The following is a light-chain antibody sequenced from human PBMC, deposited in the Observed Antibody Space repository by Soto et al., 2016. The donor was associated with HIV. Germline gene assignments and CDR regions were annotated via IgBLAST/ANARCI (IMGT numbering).Light chain of an antibody. Sequence: YVLTQPPSVSVAPGETANISCGGNNIGSKSVYWYQQKSGQAPVLVVYDDSDRPSGITERFSGSNSGNTATLTISRVEAGDEADYYCQVWDTSSDVVFGGGTKLTVL. CDR1: NIGSKS. J-gene: IGLJ2*01. V-gene: IGLV3-21*02. CDR2: DDS. CDR3: QVWDTSSDVV.